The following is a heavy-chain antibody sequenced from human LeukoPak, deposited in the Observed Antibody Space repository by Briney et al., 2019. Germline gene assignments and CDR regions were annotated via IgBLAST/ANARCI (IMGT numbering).Heavy chain of an antibody. CDR3: VRDDQYYGMDV. D-gene: IGHD2-2*01. Sequence: SETLTLTCAVSDGSISSGGYCWSWIRQPPRKSLEWIGYIYNRGSTYYNTSLNSRVTISVDRSKNQFSLKLSSVTAADTAVYYCVRDDQYYGMDVWGQGTRVTVSS. CDR1: DGSISSGGYC. CDR2: IYNRGST. V-gene: IGHV4-30-2*01. J-gene: IGHJ6*02.